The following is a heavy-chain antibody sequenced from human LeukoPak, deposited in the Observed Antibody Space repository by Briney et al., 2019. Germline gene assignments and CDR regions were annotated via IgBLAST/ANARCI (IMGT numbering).Heavy chain of an antibody. CDR1: GFTFDDYA. V-gene: IGHV3-9*01. CDR3: AKDIVPAAMFQAAHDY. Sequence: PGGSLRLSCATSGFTFDDYAMHSVRQAPGKGLEYVSAISWNTGRIGYADSVKRRFTSSRDNAKHSLYLQMNSLRAEDTALYYCAKDIVPAAMFQAAHDYWGQGTLVTVSS. CDR2: ISWNTGRI. D-gene: IGHD2-2*01. J-gene: IGHJ4*02.